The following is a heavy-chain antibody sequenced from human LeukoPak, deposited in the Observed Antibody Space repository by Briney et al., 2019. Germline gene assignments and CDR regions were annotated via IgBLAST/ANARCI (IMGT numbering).Heavy chain of an antibody. J-gene: IGHJ4*02. D-gene: IGHD5-18*01. V-gene: IGHV1-46*01. Sequence: ASVKVSCKASGGTFSSYAISWVRQAPGQGLEWMGIISPSGASTSYARKFQGRVTMTRDTSTNTVYMELSSLRSEDTAVYYCARSYSYGSSLDYWGQGTLVTVSS. CDR3: ARSYSYGSSLDY. CDR2: ISPSGAST. CDR1: GGTFSSYA.